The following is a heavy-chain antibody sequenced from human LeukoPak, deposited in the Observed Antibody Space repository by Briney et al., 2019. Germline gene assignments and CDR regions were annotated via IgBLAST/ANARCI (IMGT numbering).Heavy chain of an antibody. Sequence: NPSETLSLTCTVSGVSIGSSGYYWGWIRQPPGKGLEWIGTIYYRGSTYYSPSLKSRVTISVDTSKNQLSLKLTSVTAADTAVYYCARTLDTGLVTVDYWGQGTLVTVSS. J-gene: IGHJ4*02. CDR2: IYYRGST. CDR3: ARTLDTGLVTVDY. CDR1: GVSIGSSGYY. V-gene: IGHV4-39*01. D-gene: IGHD5-18*01.